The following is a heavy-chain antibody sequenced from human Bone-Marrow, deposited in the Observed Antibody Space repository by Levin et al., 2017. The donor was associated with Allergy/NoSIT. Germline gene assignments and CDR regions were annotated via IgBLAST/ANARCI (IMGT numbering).Heavy chain of an antibody. V-gene: IGHV3-9*01. D-gene: IGHD6-13*01. CDR3: AKDIGQQLSTGADY. Sequence: LSLTCAASGFTFDDSAMHWVRPAPGKGLEWVSGISWNSGSIGYADSVKGRFTISRDNAKNSLYLQMNSLRAEDTALYYCAKDIGQQLSTGADYWGQGTLVTVSS. CDR1: GFTFDDSA. CDR2: ISWNSGSI. J-gene: IGHJ4*02.